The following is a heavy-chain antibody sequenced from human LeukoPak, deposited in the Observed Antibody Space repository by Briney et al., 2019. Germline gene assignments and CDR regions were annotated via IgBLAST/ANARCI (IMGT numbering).Heavy chain of an antibody. CDR1: GFSFSNAW. J-gene: IGHJ6*02. D-gene: IGHD3-10*01. CDR2: ISGDGGST. Sequence: GGSLRLSCAASGFSFSNAWMSWVRQAPGKGLEWVSLISGDGGSTYYADSVKGRFTISRDNSKNSLYLQMNSLRTEDTALYYCAKDINLLLWFGEDYGMDVWGQGTTVTVS. V-gene: IGHV3-43*02. CDR3: AKDINLLLWFGEDYGMDV.